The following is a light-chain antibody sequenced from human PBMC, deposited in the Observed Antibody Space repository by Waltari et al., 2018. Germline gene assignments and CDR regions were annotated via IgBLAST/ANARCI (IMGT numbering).Light chain of an antibody. CDR2: GAS. V-gene: IGKV3-15*01. Sequence: EIVMTQSPATLSVSPGERATLPCRASQSVSSNLAWYQQQPGQAPRLLIYGASTRATGIPARFSGSGSGTEFTLTISSLQSEDFAVYYCQQYNNWPPITFSQGTRLEIK. CDR3: QQYNNWPPIT. CDR1: QSVSSN. J-gene: IGKJ5*01.